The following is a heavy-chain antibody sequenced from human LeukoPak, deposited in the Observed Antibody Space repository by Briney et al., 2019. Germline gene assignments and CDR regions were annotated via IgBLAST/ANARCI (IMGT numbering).Heavy chain of an antibody. Sequence: ASVKLSCKASGYTLTYYYIHWVRRAPGQGLEWMGRTNPSGGDTNYAQKFQGRVAMTRDTSISTAYMELSRLRSDDTAIYYCTRGPQTGKFDYWGQGTLVTVSS. CDR2: TNPSGGDT. CDR3: TRGPQTGKFDY. CDR1: GYTLTYYY. V-gene: IGHV1-2*02. J-gene: IGHJ4*02.